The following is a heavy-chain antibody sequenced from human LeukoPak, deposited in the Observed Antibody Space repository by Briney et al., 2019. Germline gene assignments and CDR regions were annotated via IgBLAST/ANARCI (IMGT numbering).Heavy chain of an antibody. CDR3: TTLGYPLDS. Sequence: GGSLRLSCAASGFDFSAYEMNWVRQAPGKGLEGVAYYAGSATTKYYADSVKGRFTISRDNAKNSLYLQMNSLRAEDTALYYCTTLGYPLDSWGQGTLVTVSS. CDR2: YAGSATTK. J-gene: IGHJ4*02. D-gene: IGHD3-22*01. V-gene: IGHV3-48*03. CDR1: GFDFSAYE.